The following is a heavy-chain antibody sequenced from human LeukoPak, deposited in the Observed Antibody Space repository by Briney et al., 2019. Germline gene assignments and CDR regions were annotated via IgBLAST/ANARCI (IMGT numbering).Heavy chain of an antibody. D-gene: IGHD5-12*01. Sequence: ASVKVSCKVSGYTLTELSMHWVRQAPGKGLEWMGGFDPEDSETIYAQKFQGRVTMTEDTSTDTAYMELSSLRSEDTAVYYCATGSGLDDAFDIWGQGTMVTVSS. J-gene: IGHJ3*02. CDR3: ATGSGLDDAFDI. CDR1: GYTLTELS. V-gene: IGHV1-24*01. CDR2: FDPEDSET.